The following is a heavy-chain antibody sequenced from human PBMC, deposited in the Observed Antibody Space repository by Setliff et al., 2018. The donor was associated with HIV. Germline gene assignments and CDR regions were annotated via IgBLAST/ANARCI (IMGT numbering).Heavy chain of an antibody. CDR1: GYIFTDYY. J-gene: IGHJ3*01. D-gene: IGHD2-8*01. CDR2: INPNSGGT. Sequence: ASVKVSCKESGYIFTDYYMHWVRQAPGQELGWMGRINPNSGGTNYAQKFQGRVTMTRDTSINTAYMDLGRLISDDTAVYYCARRGVGTSDAFDLWGQGTMVTVSS. V-gene: IGHV1-2*06. CDR3: ARRGVGTSDAFDL.